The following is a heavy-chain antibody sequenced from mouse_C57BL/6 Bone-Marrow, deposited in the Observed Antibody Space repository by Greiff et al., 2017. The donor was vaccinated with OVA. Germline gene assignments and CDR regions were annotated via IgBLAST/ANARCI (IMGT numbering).Heavy chain of an antibody. CDR2: IHPNSGST. CDR1: GYTFTSYW. Sequence: QVHVKQPGAELVKPGASVKLSCKASGYTFTSYWMHWVKQRPGQGLEWIGMIHPNSGSTNYNEKFKSKATLTVDKSSSTAYMQLSSLTSEDSAVYYCARRNSYFDYWGQGTTLTVSS. CDR3: ARRNSYFDY. V-gene: IGHV1-64*01. J-gene: IGHJ2*01.